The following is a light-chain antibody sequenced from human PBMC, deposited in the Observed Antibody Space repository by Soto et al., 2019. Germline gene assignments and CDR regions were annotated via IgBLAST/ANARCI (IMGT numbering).Light chain of an antibody. Sequence: EIVITQSPATLSVSPGERATLSCRVSQSVSSNLAWYQQKPGQVPRLLIYGASTRATGIPARFSGSVSGTEFTLTISSLQSEDFAVYYCQQYNNWPPITFGQGTRLEIK. J-gene: IGKJ5*01. CDR1: QSVSSN. CDR2: GAS. CDR3: QQYNNWPPIT. V-gene: IGKV3-15*01.